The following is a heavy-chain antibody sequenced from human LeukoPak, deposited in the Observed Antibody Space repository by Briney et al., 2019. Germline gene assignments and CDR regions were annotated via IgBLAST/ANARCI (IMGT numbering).Heavy chain of an antibody. D-gene: IGHD2-8*01. CDR3: ASVSTNGVSNWFDP. J-gene: IGHJ5*02. CDR2: IYYSGNT. V-gene: IGHV4-59*01. Sequence: SETLSLTCTVSGGSINNYYWTWIRQPPGKGLEWIRHPPGNGLEWIGYIYYSGNTIYNPSLKSRVTISVDPSTNQFSPKLSSVTAADPAVYFCASVSTNGVSNWFDPWGQGTLVTVSS. CDR1: GGSINNYY.